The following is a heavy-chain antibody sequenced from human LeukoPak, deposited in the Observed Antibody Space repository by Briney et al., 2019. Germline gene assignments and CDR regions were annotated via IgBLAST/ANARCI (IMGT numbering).Heavy chain of an antibody. CDR1: GFTFGDYG. J-gene: IGHJ4*02. CDR3: TADQFF. CDR2: IGGKAYGGTA. Sequence: GVLRLSCRASGFTFGDYGMSWVRQAPGKGLEWVGLIGGKAYGGTAEYAASVKGRFSISRDDSRSIAYLQMNSLKTEDTAVYYCTADQFFWGQGTLVTVSS. V-gene: IGHV3-49*04. D-gene: IGHD3-3*01.